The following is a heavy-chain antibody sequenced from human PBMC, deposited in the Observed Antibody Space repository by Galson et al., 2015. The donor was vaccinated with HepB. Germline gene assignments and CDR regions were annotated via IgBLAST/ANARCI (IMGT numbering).Heavy chain of an antibody. Sequence: SVKVSCKASGYTFTSYDINWVRQAPGQGLEWMGIINPSGGSTSYAQKFQGRVTMTRDTSTSTVYMELSSLRSEDTAVYYCAGVPLSTMVRGVPFDYWGQGTLVTVSS. V-gene: IGHV1-46*01. J-gene: IGHJ4*02. CDR3: AGVPLSTMVRGVPFDY. CDR1: GYTFTSYD. CDR2: INPSGGST. D-gene: IGHD3-10*01.